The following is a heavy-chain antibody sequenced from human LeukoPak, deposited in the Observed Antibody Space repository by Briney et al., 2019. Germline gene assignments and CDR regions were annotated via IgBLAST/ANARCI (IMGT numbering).Heavy chain of an antibody. CDR3: ARARYYYDSSGYYFDY. V-gene: IGHV3-48*02. Sequence: GGSLRLSCAASGFTFSRYWMSWVRQAPGKGLEWVSYISSSSSTIYYADSVKGRFTISRDNAKNSLYVQMNSLRDEDTAVYFCARARYYYDSSGYYFDYWGQGTLVTVSS. CDR1: GFTFSRYW. J-gene: IGHJ4*02. D-gene: IGHD3-22*01. CDR2: ISSSSSTI.